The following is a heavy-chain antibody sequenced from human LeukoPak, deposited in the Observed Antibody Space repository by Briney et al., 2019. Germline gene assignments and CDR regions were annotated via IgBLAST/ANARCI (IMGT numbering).Heavy chain of an antibody. V-gene: IGHV1-46*01. J-gene: IGHJ4*02. CDR1: GYTFTSYY. CDR2: INPSGGST. D-gene: IGHD5-12*01. Sequence: ASVKVSCKASGYTFTSYYVHWVRQAPGQGLEWMGIINPSGGSTSYAQKFQGRVTITRDTSASTAYMELSSLRSEDTAVYYCARAPRPIVATIRYYFDYWGQGTLVTVSS. CDR3: ARAPRPIVATIRYYFDY.